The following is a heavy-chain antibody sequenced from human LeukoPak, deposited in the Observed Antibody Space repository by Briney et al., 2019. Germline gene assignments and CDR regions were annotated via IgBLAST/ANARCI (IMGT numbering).Heavy chain of an antibody. CDR2: ISYDGSNK. CDR1: GFTLSSYA. J-gene: IGHJ4*02. V-gene: IGHV3-30-3*01. D-gene: IGHD6-13*01. Sequence: PGRSLRLSCAASGFTLSSYAMHWVRQAPGKGLEWVAVISYDGSNKYYADSVKGRFTISRDNSKNTLYLQMNSLRAEDTAVYYCAAFDFSVAAADYWGQGTLVTVSS. CDR3: AAFDFSVAAADY.